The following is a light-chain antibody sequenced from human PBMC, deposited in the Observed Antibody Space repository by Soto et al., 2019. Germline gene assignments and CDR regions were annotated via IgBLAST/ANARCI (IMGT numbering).Light chain of an antibody. CDR1: QDISRY. V-gene: IGKV1-9*01. J-gene: IGKJ4*01. CDR2: ASS. CDR3: QQLNTYPLT. Sequence: DIQLTQSPSFLSASVGYRVTITCRASQDISRYLAWYQQKPGKAPKLLVYASSTLQSGVSSRFSGSGSGTAFTLRISSLQPEDFAIYYCQQLNTYPLTFGGGTKVDIK.